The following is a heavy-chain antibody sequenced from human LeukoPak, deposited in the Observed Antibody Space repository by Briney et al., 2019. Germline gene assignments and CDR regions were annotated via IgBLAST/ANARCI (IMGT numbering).Heavy chain of an antibody. CDR1: GGSISGSSYY. CDR3: AREVEYCSSTSCYQAYYYYCYYMDV. Sequence: SETLSLTCTVSGGSISGSSYYWGWIRQPPGKGLEWIGSIYYSGSTYYNPSLKSRVTISVDTSKNQFSLKLSSVTAADTAVYYCAREVEYCSSTSCYQAYYYYCYYMDVWGKGTTVTVSS. V-gene: IGHV4-39*07. D-gene: IGHD2-2*01. CDR2: IYYSGST. J-gene: IGHJ6*03.